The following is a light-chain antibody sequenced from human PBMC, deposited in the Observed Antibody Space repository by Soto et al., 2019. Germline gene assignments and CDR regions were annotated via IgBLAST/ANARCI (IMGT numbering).Light chain of an antibody. J-gene: IGKJ2*01. CDR2: AAS. V-gene: IGKV1-39*01. CDR1: QNTNNY. CDR3: QRSYSMPYA. Sequence: DIQMTKYPSSLSASVGDRVTITCRASQNTNNYLNWYQLKPGKAPKLLIYAASTLQTGVPSRFTGSGSGTDLPRPIISLQPEDYATYVGQRSYSMPYAFGPGNKVET.